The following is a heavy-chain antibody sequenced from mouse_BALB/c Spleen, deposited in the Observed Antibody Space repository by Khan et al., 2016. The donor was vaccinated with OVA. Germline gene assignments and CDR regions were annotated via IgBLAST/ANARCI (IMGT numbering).Heavy chain of an antibody. Sequence: EVQLQQSRAEILKPGASVKLSCTSSGFNIKDTYMHWVKQRPEQGLEWIGRIDPANGDIKYDPKFQDKATITADTSSKTAYLQLISLTSEDTAVNYFATLYGNPFAYWGQGTLVTVSS. CDR2: IDPANGDI. CDR1: GFNIKDTY. V-gene: IGHV14-3*02. D-gene: IGHD2-1*01. CDR3: ATLYGNPFAY. J-gene: IGHJ3*01.